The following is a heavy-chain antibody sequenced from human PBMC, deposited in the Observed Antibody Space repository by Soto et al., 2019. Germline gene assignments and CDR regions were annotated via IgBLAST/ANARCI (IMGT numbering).Heavy chain of an antibody. J-gene: IGHJ4*02. CDR1: GFTFSSHA. CDR2: ISYDGSNK. D-gene: IGHD1-1*01. Sequence: QVQLVESGGGAVQPGRSLRLSCAASGFTFSSHAMHWVRQAPGKGLECVAIISYDGSNKYYGDSVRCRVTISRDNSQKTIYLKMNNLSAEHTAVYYCARDKTDITTTGGGRIDYWGQGTLVTVSS. V-gene: IGHV3-30-3*01. CDR3: ARDKTDITTTGGGRIDY.